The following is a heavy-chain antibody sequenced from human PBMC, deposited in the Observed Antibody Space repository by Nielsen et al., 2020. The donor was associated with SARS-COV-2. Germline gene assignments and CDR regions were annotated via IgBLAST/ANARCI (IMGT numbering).Heavy chain of an antibody. D-gene: IGHD4-17*01. Sequence: GGSLRLSCAVSGFTFSSYDFNWVRQAPGKGLEWISYISRSGATKFYADSVKGRFTISRDTAGKSIYLQLNNLRADDTAVYYCARPSPNDYVYFDVWGQGTLVTVSS. CDR2: ISRSGATK. J-gene: IGHJ4*02. CDR1: GFTFSSYD. CDR3: ARPSPNDYVYFDV. V-gene: IGHV3-48*03.